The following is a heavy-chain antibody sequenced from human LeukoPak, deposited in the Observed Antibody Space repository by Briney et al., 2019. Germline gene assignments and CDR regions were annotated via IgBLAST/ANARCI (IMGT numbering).Heavy chain of an antibody. Sequence: PGRSLRLSCAASGFTFSSYGMHWVRQAPGKGLEWVAVISYDGSNKYYADSVKGRFTISRDNSKNTLYLQMNSLRAEDTAAYYCLLWFGDTTWGQGTLVTVSS. CDR3: LLWFGDTT. CDR1: GFTFSSYG. D-gene: IGHD3-10*01. J-gene: IGHJ5*02. V-gene: IGHV3-30*03. CDR2: ISYDGSNK.